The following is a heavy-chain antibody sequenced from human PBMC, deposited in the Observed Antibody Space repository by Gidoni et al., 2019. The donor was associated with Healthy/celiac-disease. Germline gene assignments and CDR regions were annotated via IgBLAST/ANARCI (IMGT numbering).Heavy chain of an antibody. CDR1: GYTLTELS. Sequence: QVQLVQSGAEVKKPGAAVTVPCKVSGYTLTELSMHWVRQAPGKGLEWMGGFDPEDGETNYAQKFQGRVIMTGDTCTDTAYMKLSSLRSEETAVYYCATDQVVTPFRYWGQGTLVTVSS. V-gene: IGHV1-24*01. D-gene: IGHD3-22*01. CDR2: FDPEDGET. J-gene: IGHJ4*02. CDR3: ATDQVVTPFRY.